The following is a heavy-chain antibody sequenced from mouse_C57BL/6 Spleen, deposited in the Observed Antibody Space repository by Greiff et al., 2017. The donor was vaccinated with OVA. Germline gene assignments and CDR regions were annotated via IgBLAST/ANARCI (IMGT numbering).Heavy chain of an antibody. CDR2: IYPRSGNT. CDR3: ARRSNSSFDY. CDR1: GYTFTSYG. D-gene: IGHD2-5*01. J-gene: IGHJ2*01. Sequence: QVQLQQSGAELARPGASVKLSCKASGYTFTSYGISWVKQRTGQGLEWIGEIYPRSGNTYYNEKFKGKSTLTADKSSSTSYMELRSLTSEDSAVYFCARRSNSSFDYWGQGTTLTVSS. V-gene: IGHV1-81*01.